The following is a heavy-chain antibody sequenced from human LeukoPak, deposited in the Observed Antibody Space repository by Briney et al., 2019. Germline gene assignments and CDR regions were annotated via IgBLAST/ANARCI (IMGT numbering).Heavy chain of an antibody. CDR2: IYRSGST. V-gene: IGHV4-38-2*01. D-gene: IGHD3-3*01. Sequence: SETLSLTCAVSGYFISNGYYRGWIRQPPGKGLEWIGSIYRSGSTFYNPSLKSRVTISVDTSKNQFSLKVTSVTAADTAVYYCARQSPLRQIFGVPNPDYWGQGTLVTVSS. J-gene: IGHJ4*02. CDR1: GYFISNGYY. CDR3: ARQSPLRQIFGVPNPDY.